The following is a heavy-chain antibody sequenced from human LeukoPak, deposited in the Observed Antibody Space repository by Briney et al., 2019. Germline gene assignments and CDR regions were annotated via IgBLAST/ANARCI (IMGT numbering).Heavy chain of an antibody. V-gene: IGHV3-23*01. CDR2: SGGSSRRT. J-gene: IGHJ4*02. CDR3: AKDQRWESADYLDS. D-gene: IGHD1-26*01. CDR1: GFTLSRSA. Sequence: PGGCLRLSCVPSGFTLSRSAMSWVRQVPGRGRGWVSGSGGSSRRTSYEDSVRGRFANSTVKSKNTLYQQMNSLRDGDTAVYCCAKDQRWESADYLDSWGQGTLATVS.